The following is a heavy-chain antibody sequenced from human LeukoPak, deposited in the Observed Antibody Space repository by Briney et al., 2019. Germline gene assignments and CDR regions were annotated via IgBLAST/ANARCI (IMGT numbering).Heavy chain of an antibody. Sequence: SVKVSCKASGGTFSSSAISWVRQAPGQGLEWMGGIIPIFGTANYAQKFQGRVTITADEPTSTTYMELSSLRSEDTAVYYCARSGVYDSSGYYPTPFDYWGQGTLVTVSS. J-gene: IGHJ4*02. CDR2: IIPIFGTA. CDR3: ARSGVYDSSGYYPTPFDY. CDR1: GGTFSSSA. V-gene: IGHV1-69*01. D-gene: IGHD3-22*01.